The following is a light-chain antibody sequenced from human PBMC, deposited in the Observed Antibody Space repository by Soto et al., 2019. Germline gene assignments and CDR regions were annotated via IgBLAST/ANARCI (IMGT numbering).Light chain of an antibody. CDR3: YSYRSTSARYV. Sequence: QSVLTQPASVSGSPGQSITISCTGTNIDVGGYNYVSWYQQHPGKAPRLIISDVSNRPSGVSNRFSGSKSGNTASLTISGLQAEDEADHYCYSYRSTSARYVFGTGTKVTVL. J-gene: IGLJ1*01. CDR1: NIDVGGYNY. CDR2: DVS. V-gene: IGLV2-14*01.